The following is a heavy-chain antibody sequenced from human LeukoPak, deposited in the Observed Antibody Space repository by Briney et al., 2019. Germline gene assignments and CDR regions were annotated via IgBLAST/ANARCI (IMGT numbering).Heavy chain of an antibody. CDR3: ARNYGDFDY. V-gene: IGHV3-74*01. Sequence: PGGSLRLSCAASGFTFSGYWMYWVRQAPGKGLVWVSRINSDGSVTSYADSVKGRFTISRDNAKNTLYLQMNSLRAEDTAVYHCARNYGDFDYWGQGTLVTVSS. D-gene: IGHD4-17*01. J-gene: IGHJ4*02. CDR2: INSDGSVT. CDR1: GFTFSGYW.